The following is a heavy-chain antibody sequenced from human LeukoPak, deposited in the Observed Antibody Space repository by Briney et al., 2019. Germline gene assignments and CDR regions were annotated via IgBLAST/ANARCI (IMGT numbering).Heavy chain of an antibody. D-gene: IGHD1-26*01. V-gene: IGHV4-59*01. CDR1: GGSISSYY. CDR3: ARAPYSGSYQHYFDY. CDR2: IYYSGST. Sequence: PSETLSLTCTVSGGSISSYYWSWIRQPPGKGLEWIGYIYYSGSTNYNPSLKSRVTISVDTSKNQFSLKLSSVTAADTAVYYCARAPYSGSYQHYFDYWGQGTLVTVSS. J-gene: IGHJ4*02.